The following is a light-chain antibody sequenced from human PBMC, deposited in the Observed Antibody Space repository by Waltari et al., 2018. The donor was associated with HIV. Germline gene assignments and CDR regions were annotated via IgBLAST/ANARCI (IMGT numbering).Light chain of an antibody. J-gene: IGKJ4*01. CDR3: QSYKSAPFT. CDR2: GTS. V-gene: IGKV1-27*01. CDR1: HSTSNY. Sequence: DIQMSQSPSSRPASVGDRVTITCRASHSTSNYLAWYQQKPGKVPKVLFYGTSSLQSGVPSRFTGSGSGTEFTLTISSLQPEDVATYYCQSYKSAPFTFGGGTRVEIK.